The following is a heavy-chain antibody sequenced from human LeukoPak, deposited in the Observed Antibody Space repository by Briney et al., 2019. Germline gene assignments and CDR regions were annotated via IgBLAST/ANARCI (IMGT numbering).Heavy chain of an antibody. CDR2: INPNSGRT. J-gene: IGHJ5*02. V-gene: IGHV1-2*02. CDR1: GYTFTGYY. D-gene: IGHD6-6*01. Sequence: ASVKVSCKASGYTFTGYYMHWVRQAPGQGLEWMGWINPNSGRTNYAQKFQGRVTMTRDTSISTAYMELSRLRSDDTAVYYCARAAYSSSSGWFDPWGQGTLVTVSS. CDR3: ARAAYSSSSGWFDP.